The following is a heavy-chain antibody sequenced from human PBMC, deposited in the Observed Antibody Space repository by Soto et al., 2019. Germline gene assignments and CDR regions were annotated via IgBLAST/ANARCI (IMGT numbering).Heavy chain of an antibody. CDR3: ARVPDYYDSSGYYVHYYYGMDV. V-gene: IGHV1-69*01. CDR2: IIPIFGTA. Sequence: QVQLVQSGAEVKKPGSSVKVSCKASGGTFSSYAISWVRQAHGQGLEWMGGIIPIFGTANYAQKSQGRVTITADESTSTSYIELSSLRSEDTAVYYCARVPDYYDSSGYYVHYYYGMDVCGQGTTVTVSS. D-gene: IGHD3-22*01. J-gene: IGHJ6*02. CDR1: GGTFSSYA.